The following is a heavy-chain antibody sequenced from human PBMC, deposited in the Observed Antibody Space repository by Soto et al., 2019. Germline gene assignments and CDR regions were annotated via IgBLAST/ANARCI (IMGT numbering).Heavy chain of an antibody. CDR1: GFTFSTHA. V-gene: IGHV3-48*02. Sequence: EVQLVESGGGLVQPGGSLRLSCAVSGFTFSTHAMNWVRQAPGKGLEWVAYIHGTRSIIYYADSVKGRFTISRDNAKNSLFPEVDSLRDEDTAVYYCARDARNADYDYWGQGTLVTVSS. CDR2: IHGTRSII. CDR3: ARDARNADYDY. D-gene: IGHD3-16*01. J-gene: IGHJ4*02.